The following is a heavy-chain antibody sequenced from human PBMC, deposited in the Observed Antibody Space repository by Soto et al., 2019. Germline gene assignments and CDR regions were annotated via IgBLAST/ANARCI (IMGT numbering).Heavy chain of an antibody. J-gene: IGHJ4*02. V-gene: IGHV3-33*01. CDR1: GFTFSSYG. CDR3: ARVGIGVAAAGTLDY. Sequence: GGSLRLSCAASGFTFSSYGMHWVRQAPGKGLEWVAVIWYDGSNKYYADSVKGRFTISRDNSKNTLYLQMNSLRAEDTAVYYCARVGIGVAAAGTLDYWGQGTLVTVSS. D-gene: IGHD6-13*01. CDR2: IWYDGSNK.